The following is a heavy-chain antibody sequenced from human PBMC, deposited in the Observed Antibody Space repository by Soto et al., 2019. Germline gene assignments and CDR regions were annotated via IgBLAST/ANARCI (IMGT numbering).Heavy chain of an antibody. CDR2: IFDAATA. Sequence: QVQLQESGPGLMKPSGTLSLICSVSGESVGRGTNYWSWVRRAPGRGLEWIGYIFDAATAIYNPASESRVSISLSAAKNEVSLKLTSVTAADTAIYYCARDRRGRADGFIYYYGMEVWGQGTSVTVSS. D-gene: IGHD6-13*01. CDR1: GESVGRGTNY. V-gene: IGHV4-61*01. J-gene: IGHJ6*02. CDR3: ARDRRGRADGFIYYYGMEV.